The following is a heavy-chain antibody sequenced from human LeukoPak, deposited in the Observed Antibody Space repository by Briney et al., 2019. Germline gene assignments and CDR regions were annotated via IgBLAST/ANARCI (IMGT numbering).Heavy chain of an antibody. CDR1: GFTFSGSA. V-gene: IGHV3-73*01. J-gene: IGHJ3*02. CDR2: IRSKANSYAT. Sequence: GGSLRLSCAASGFTFSGSAMHWVRQASGKGLEWVGRIRSKANSYATAYAASVKGRFTISRDDSKNTAYLQMNSLKTEDTAVYYCTRLSRWSDAFDIWGQGTMVTVSS. CDR3: TRLSRWSDAFDI. D-gene: IGHD4-23*01.